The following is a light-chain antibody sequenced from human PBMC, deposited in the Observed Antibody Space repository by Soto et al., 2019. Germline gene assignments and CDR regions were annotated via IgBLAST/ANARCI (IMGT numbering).Light chain of an antibody. CDR3: AAWDDSLNGPFVV. J-gene: IGLJ2*01. V-gene: IGLV1-44*01. Sequence: VMTQPPSASGTPGQRVTISCSGSSSNIGSNTVNWYQQLPGTAPKLLIYSNNQRPSGVPDRFSGSKSGTSASLAISGLQSEDEADYYCAAWDDSLNGPFVVFGGGTKLTVL. CDR1: SSNIGSNT. CDR2: SNN.